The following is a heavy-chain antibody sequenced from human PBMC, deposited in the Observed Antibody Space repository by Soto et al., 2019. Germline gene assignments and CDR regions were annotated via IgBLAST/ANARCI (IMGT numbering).Heavy chain of an antibody. CDR3: AREIAAAGSYYYGMDV. Sequence: ASVKVSCKASGYTFTSYYMRWVRQAPGQGLEWMGIINPSGGSTSYAQKFQGRVTMTRDTSTSTVYMELSSLRSEDTAVYYCAREIAAAGSYYYGMDVWGQGTTVTVSS. CDR2: INPSGGST. D-gene: IGHD6-13*01. J-gene: IGHJ6*02. V-gene: IGHV1-46*01. CDR1: GYTFTSYY.